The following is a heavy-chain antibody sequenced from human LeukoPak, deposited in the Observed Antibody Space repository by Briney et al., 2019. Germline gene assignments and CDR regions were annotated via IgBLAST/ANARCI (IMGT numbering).Heavy chain of an antibody. V-gene: IGHV3-7*01. J-gene: IGHJ3*02. CDR3: ARGDFESGAFNDAFDI. CDR2: IKPDGSEK. D-gene: IGHD1-26*01. CDR1: GFTFSGYW. Sequence: GGSLRLSCAASGFTFSGYWMNWVRQAPGKGLEWVANIKPDGSEKFSVDSVKGRFTISRDNVKNSLYLQMNSLRVDDTAVYYCARGDFESGAFNDAFDIWGQGTMVTVS.